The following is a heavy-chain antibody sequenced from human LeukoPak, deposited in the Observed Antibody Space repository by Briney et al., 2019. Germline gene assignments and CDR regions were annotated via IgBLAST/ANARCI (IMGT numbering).Heavy chain of an antibody. V-gene: IGHV3-23*01. J-gene: IGHJ4*02. D-gene: IGHD3-10*01. Sequence: GGSLRLSCAASGFSFSTYAMSWVRQAPGKGLEWVSGLIGRGSRTYYADSVKGRFTVSRDNSKNTLYLQMNSLRVEDTAVYFCAKVELLWFGEFKYFDSWGQGTLVTVSS. CDR1: GFSFSTYA. CDR2: LIGRGSRT. CDR3: AKVELLWFGEFKYFDS.